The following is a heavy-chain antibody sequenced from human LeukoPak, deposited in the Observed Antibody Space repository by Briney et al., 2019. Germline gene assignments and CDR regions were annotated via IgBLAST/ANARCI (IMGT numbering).Heavy chain of an antibody. D-gene: IGHD3-16*02. CDR2: INHSGST. Sequence: SETLSLTCAVYGGSFSGYYWSWIRQPPGKGLEWIGEINHSGSTNYNPSLKSRVTISVDTSKNQFSLKLSSVTAADTAVYYCARDHHVWGSYRYPRRSFDYWGQGTLVTVSS. J-gene: IGHJ4*02. CDR3: ARDHHVWGSYRYPRRSFDY. V-gene: IGHV4-34*01. CDR1: GGSFSGYY.